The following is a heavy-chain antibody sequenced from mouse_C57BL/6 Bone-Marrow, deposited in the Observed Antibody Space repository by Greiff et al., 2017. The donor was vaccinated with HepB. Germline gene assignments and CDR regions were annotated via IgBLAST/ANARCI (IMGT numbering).Heavy chain of an antibody. J-gene: IGHJ2*01. Sequence: QVQLQQSGPELVKPGASVKISCKASGYAFSSSWMNWVKQRPGKGLEWIGRIYPGDGDTNYNGKFKGKATLTADKSSSTAYMQLSSLTSEDSAVYFCARGLRLFFDYWGQGTTLTVSS. CDR1: GYAFSSSW. CDR2: IYPGDGDT. V-gene: IGHV1-82*01. CDR3: ARGLRLFFDY. D-gene: IGHD1-1*01.